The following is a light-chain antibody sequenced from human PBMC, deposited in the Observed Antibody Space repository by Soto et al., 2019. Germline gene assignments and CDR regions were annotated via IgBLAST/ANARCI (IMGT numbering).Light chain of an antibody. CDR1: QTIGRF. V-gene: IGKV1-39*01. CDR2: AAS. J-gene: IGKJ3*01. CDR3: QQSYSTPFT. Sequence: DIQMTQSPSSLSASVGDRVTITCRSSQTIGRFLNWFQQKPGKAPRLLIYAASTLQSGVPSRFSGDGSGTDFTLTISSVQPEDFASYSCQQSYSTPFTFGPGTKVDIK.